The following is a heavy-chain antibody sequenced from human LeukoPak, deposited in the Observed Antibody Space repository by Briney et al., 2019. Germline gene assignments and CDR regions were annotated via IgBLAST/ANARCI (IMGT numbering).Heavy chain of an antibody. CDR3: ARDQWRGGYSREPIDY. CDR1: GGSISGGSISGYH. D-gene: IGHD5-18*01. Sequence: SETLSLTCSVSGGSISGGSISGYHWSWIRQPPGKGLELIAYMHYSGTTHYNPSLKSRVSISVDTSRKQISLELTSVTAADTAVYYCARDQWRGGYSREPIDYWGQGTLVTVSS. J-gene: IGHJ4*02. CDR2: MHYSGTT. V-gene: IGHV4-61*08.